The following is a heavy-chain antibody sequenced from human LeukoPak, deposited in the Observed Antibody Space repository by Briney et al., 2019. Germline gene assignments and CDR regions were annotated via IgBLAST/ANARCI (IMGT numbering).Heavy chain of an antibody. CDR3: ARGSGRDGYKLDY. CDR1: GYPFTTSF. CDR2: INPSGGTT. Sequence: ASVKVSCTASGYPFTTSFIHWVRQAPGQGLEWMGIINPSGGTTAYAQKFQGRVTMTRDTSTSTVYMELSSLRSEDTAVYYCARGSGRDGYKLDYWGQGTLVTVSS. V-gene: IGHV1-46*01. J-gene: IGHJ4*02. D-gene: IGHD5-24*01.